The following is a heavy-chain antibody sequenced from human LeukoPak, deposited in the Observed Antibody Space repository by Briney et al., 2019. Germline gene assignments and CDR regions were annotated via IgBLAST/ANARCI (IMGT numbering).Heavy chain of an antibody. CDR2: INPSVGST. J-gene: IGHJ6*04. V-gene: IGHV1-46*01. CDR3: ARRRGEDGMDV. CDR1: GYSFTNYY. D-gene: IGHD3-16*01. Sequence: ASVKVSCKASGYSFTNYYMHWVRQASGQGLEWMGIINPSVGSTSYTQKFQGRVTMTRDTSTSTVYLELSRLTSEDTAVYYCARRRGEDGMDVWGKGTTVTVSS.